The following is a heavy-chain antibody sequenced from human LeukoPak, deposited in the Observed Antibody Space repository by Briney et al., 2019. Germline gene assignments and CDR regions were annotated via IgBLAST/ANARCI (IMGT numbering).Heavy chain of an antibody. CDR1: GFTLSHYA. D-gene: IGHD3-16*01. Sequence: PGGSLRLSCAASGFTLSHYAMIWVRQAPGRGMEWVSAISDSGDNTYHADSVKGRFTISRDSSKNSLYVQMTSLRAEDTGVYDCATVIHYALDSCGQGTLVTASS. V-gene: IGHV3-23*01. CDR2: ISDSGDNT. CDR3: ATVIHYALDS. J-gene: IGHJ4*02.